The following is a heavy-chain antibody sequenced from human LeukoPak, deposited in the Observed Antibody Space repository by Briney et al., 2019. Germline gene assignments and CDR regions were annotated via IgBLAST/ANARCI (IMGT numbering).Heavy chain of an antibody. CDR2: IIPVFGTE. J-gene: IGHJ6*03. D-gene: IGHD4/OR15-4a*01. CDR3: ARDANHYHYMDV. Sequence: SVTVSCKASVGTFRSYAISWVRQAPGEGLEWMGRIIPVFGTENYAQKFQDRVTITADKSTTTAYMELRSLRSEDTAVYYCARDANHYHYMDVWGRGTTVIVSS. V-gene: IGHV1-69*06. CDR1: VGTFRSYA.